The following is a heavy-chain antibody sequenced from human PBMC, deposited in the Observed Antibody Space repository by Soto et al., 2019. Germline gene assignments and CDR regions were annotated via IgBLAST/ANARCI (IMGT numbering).Heavy chain of an antibody. D-gene: IGHD3-3*01. V-gene: IGHV1-18*01. CDR1: GYTFTSYG. CDR3: ARDRYYDFWSGYSLNYYYYGMDV. Sequence: ASVKVSCKASGYTFTSYGISWVRQAPGQGLEWMGWISAYNGNTNYAQKLQGRVTMTTDTSTSTAYMELRSLRSDDTAVYYCARDRYYDFWSGYSLNYYYYGMDVWGQGTTVTVSS. J-gene: IGHJ6*02. CDR2: ISAYNGNT.